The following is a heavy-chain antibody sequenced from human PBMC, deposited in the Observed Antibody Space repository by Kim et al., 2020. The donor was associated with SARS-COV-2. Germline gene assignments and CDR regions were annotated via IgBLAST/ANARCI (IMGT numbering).Heavy chain of an antibody. V-gene: IGHV1-2*06. Sequence: ASVKVSCKASGYTFTGYYLHWVRQAPGQGLEWMGRINPNGNGADYAENFRGRITMTKDTSISTAYMELSRLTSDDTAMYYCTRVEGAVVRGVLAYWSQGT. CDR2: INPNGNGA. CDR3: TRVEGAVVRGVLAY. J-gene: IGHJ4*02. CDR1: GYTFTGYY. D-gene: IGHD3-10*01.